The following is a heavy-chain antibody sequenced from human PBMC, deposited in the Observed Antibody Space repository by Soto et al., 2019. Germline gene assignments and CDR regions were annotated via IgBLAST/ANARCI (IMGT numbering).Heavy chain of an antibody. D-gene: IGHD5-18*01. V-gene: IGHV5-51*01. CDR1: GYSFTRYW. Sequence: PGESLKISWKGSGYSFTRYWIGWVRQMRGKGLEWRGISYPGDADTRYSPSFQGQVTISADKSISTAYLQWSSLKASDTAMYFCPRTERAYSYGFADVWGQGTSVTASS. J-gene: IGHJ6*02. CDR2: SYPGDADT. CDR3: PRTERAYSYGFADV.